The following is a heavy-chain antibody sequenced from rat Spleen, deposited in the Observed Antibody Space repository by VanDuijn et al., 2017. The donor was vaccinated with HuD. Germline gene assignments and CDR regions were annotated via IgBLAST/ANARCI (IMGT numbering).Heavy chain of an antibody. V-gene: IGHV5-29*01. CDR3: ARHSGTVRGVMDA. D-gene: IGHD1-1*01. CDR1: GFTFSDFY. Sequence: EVQLVESDGDLMQPGRSLKLSCAASGFTFSDFYMAWVRQAPTGGLEWVATISYDGTTTYYRDSVKGRFTISRDDAESTLYLQMASLRSEDTATYHCARHSGTVRGVMDAWGQGASVTVSS. CDR2: ISYDGTTT. J-gene: IGHJ4*01.